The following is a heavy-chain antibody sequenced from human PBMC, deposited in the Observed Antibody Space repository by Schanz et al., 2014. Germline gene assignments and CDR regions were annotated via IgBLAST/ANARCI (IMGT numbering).Heavy chain of an antibody. V-gene: IGHV3-48*01. CDR2: ITYNGGTI. Sequence: DVQLLESGGGLVQPGGSLRLSCAASGITFSSHSFNWVRQAPGKGLEWISYITYNGGTIYYADSVKGRFTISRDNAKNTLYLQMNSLRPEDTAVYYCAKYRGYYRVSGSYRELEYWGQGTLVTVSS. CDR1: GITFSSHS. D-gene: IGHD3-10*01. J-gene: IGHJ4*02. CDR3: AKYRGYYRVSGSYRELEY.